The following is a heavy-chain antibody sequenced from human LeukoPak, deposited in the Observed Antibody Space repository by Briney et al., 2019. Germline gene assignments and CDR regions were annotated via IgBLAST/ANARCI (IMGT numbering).Heavy chain of an antibody. Sequence: GGSLRLSCTASGFTFSSYYMSWIRQAPGKGLEWVSYTDSSGSTIYYGDSVKGRFTISRDNAKNSLYLQMNSLRADDTALYYCAKDLRPWAAAVFVYWGQGTLVTVSS. CDR2: TDSSGSTI. D-gene: IGHD6-13*01. V-gene: IGHV3-11*01. CDR1: GFTFSSYY. CDR3: AKDLRPWAAAVFVY. J-gene: IGHJ4*02.